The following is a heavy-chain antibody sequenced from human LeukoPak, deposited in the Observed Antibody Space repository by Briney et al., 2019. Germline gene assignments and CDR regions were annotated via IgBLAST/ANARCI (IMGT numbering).Heavy chain of an antibody. D-gene: IGHD6-13*01. CDR2: IYYSGST. V-gene: IGHV4-59*01. J-gene: IGHJ6*02. CDR1: GGSISSYY. Sequence: SETLSLTCTVFGGSISSYYWSWIRQPPGKGLEWIGYIYYSGSTNYNPSLKSRVTISVDTSKNQFSLKLSSVTAADTAVYYCARDSGLVAAAGPHGYGMDVWGQGTTVTVSS. CDR3: ARDSGLVAAAGPHGYGMDV.